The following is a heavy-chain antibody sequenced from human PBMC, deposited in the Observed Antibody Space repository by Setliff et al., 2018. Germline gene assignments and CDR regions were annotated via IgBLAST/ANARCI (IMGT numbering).Heavy chain of an antibody. V-gene: IGHV4-38-2*01. Sequence: PSETLSLTCAVSGYSISNIYYWGWIRQPPGKGLEWIATIHHSGSTNYNPSLKSRATISVDTSMNQFSLKVSSVTAADTAVYYCGRVGNWNFFDFWGQGTLVTVSS. CDR3: GRVGNWNFFDF. CDR1: GYSISNIYY. D-gene: IGHD1-1*01. CDR2: IHHSGST. J-gene: IGHJ4*02.